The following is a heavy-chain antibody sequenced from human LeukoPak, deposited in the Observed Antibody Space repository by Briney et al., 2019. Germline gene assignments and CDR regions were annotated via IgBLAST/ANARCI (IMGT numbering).Heavy chain of an antibody. CDR3: ARTVTTVVTRYY. V-gene: IGHV3-30*04. D-gene: IGHD4-23*01. J-gene: IGHJ4*01. CDR2: ISYGGSNK. Sequence: PGGSLRLSCAASGFTFSSYAMGWGRQAPGKGLEWVAVISYGGSNKYYADSVKGRFTISIDNSNNTLYLQMISLRAEDTAVYYCARTVTTVVTRYYWGHGTLVTSSS. CDR1: GFTFSSYA.